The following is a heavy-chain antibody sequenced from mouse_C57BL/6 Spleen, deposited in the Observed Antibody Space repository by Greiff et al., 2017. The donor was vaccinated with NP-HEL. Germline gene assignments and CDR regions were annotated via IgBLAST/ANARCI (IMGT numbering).Heavy chain of an antibody. D-gene: IGHD4-1*01. V-gene: IGHV5-4*01. CDR3: ARDWDVRAMDY. Sequence: EVKLVESGGGLVKPGGSLKLSCAASGFTFSSYAMSWVRQTPEKRLEWVATISDGGSYTYYPDNVKGRFTISRDNAKNNLYLQMSHLKSEDTAMYYCARDWDVRAMDYWGQGTSVTVSS. CDR2: ISDGGSYT. J-gene: IGHJ4*01. CDR1: GFTFSSYA.